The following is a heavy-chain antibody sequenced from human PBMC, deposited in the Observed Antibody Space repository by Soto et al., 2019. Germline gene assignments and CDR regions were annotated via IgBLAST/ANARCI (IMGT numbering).Heavy chain of an antibody. D-gene: IGHD3-22*01. V-gene: IGHV5-51*01. J-gene: IGHJ4*02. CDR2: IYPGDSDT. CDR3: ARTYYYDSSDYYPFDF. CDR1: GYNFTSYW. Sequence: RGESLKISCKGSGYNFTSYWIAWVRQMPGEGLEWMGIIYPGDSDTRYSPSFQGQVTISADKSISTAFLQWSRLKASDTAIFYCARTYYYDSSDYYPFDFWGQGTLVTVSS.